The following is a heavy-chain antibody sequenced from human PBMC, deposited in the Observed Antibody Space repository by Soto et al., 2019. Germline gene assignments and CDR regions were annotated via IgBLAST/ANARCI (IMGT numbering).Heavy chain of an antibody. Sequence: EVQLLESGGGLVQPGGSLRLSCAASGFTFSSYAMSWVRQAPGKGLEWVSSISSRGGRTYYADSVKGRFTISRDNSKNTVYVQMNSLRVEDTAVYYCAKFSAGYDYDRDYWGPGTLVTVSS. J-gene: IGHJ4*02. CDR2: ISSRGGRT. CDR1: GFTFSSYA. CDR3: AKFSAGYDYDRDY. D-gene: IGHD5-12*01. V-gene: IGHV3-23*01.